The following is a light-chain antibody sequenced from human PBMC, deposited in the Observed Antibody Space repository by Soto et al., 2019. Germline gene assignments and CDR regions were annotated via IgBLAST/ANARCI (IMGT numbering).Light chain of an antibody. Sequence: EIVLTQSPGTLSLSPGERATLACRASQSVSSTYLAWYQQKPGQAPRLLIYGASTTATGLPDRFTGSGSGTDFSLPISRLEPEGFAVYYCQQYGSSPRFTFGPGTKVDIK. J-gene: IGKJ3*01. CDR2: GAS. V-gene: IGKV3-20*01. CDR3: QQYGSSPRFT. CDR1: QSVSSTY.